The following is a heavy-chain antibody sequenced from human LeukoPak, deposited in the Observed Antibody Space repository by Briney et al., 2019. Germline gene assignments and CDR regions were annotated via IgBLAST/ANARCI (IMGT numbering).Heavy chain of an antibody. CDR2: IRGSSSTI. CDR1: GFTFSSYS. V-gene: IGHV3-48*02. J-gene: IGHJ6*03. D-gene: IGHD3-10*01. CDR3: ARDAGSGSYRGYYYMDV. Sequence: GGSLRLSCAASGFTFSSYSMNWVRQAPGKGLEWVSYIRGSSSTIYYADSVKGRFTISRGNAKNSLYLQMNSLRDEDTAVYYCARDAGSGSYRGYYYMDVWGKGTTVTVSS.